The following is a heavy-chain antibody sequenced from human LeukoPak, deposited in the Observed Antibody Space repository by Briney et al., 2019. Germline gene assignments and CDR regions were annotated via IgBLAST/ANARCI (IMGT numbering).Heavy chain of an antibody. CDR2: IYTSGST. D-gene: IGHD3-22*01. V-gene: IGHV4-4*07. CDR1: GGSIRSYY. CDR3: ARGTSYDSSGYYDPFDY. J-gene: IGHJ4*02. Sequence: SETLSLTCTVSGGSIRSYYWSWIRQPAGKGLEWIGRIYTSGSTNYNPSLKSRVNMSVDTSKNQFSLKLSSVTAADTAVYYCARGTSYDSSGYYDPFDYWGQGTLVTVSS.